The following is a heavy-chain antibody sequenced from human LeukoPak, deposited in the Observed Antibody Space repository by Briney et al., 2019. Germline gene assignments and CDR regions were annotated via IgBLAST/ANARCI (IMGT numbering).Heavy chain of an antibody. V-gene: IGHV3-23*01. D-gene: IGHD3-16*01. J-gene: IGHJ4*02. CDR2: ITGNGAST. Sequence: PGGSLRLSCAASGFTFRSYDINWVRQAPGKGLEWVSSITGNGASTNFADSVRGRFTISRDNSKNTAYLQMNSLRAEDTAVYYCAGRGSHVYWGQGTLVTVSS. CDR3: AGRGSHVY. CDR1: GFTFRSYD.